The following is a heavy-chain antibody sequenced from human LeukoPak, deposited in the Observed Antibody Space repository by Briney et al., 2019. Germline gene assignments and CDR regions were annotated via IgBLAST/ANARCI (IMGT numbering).Heavy chain of an antibody. V-gene: IGHV3-64*04. CDR2: ISSNGGST. J-gene: IGHJ4*02. CDR3: ARDPYGVGDFDY. Sequence: GGSLRLSCSASGFTFSSYAMHWVRQAPGKGLEYVSAISSNGGSTYYADSVKGRFTISRDNSKNTLYLQMNSLRPEDTAVYYCARDPYGVGDFDYRGQGTLVTVSS. CDR1: GFTFSSYA. D-gene: IGHD1-26*01.